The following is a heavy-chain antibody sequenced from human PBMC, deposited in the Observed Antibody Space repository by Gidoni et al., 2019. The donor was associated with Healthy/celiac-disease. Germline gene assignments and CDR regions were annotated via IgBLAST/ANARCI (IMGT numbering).Heavy chain of an antibody. CDR2: IYPGDSVT. Sequence: EVQLVQSGAEVKKPGESLKIYWKGSGYSFTSYWIGWVRQMPGKGLEWMGIIYPGDSVTRYSPSFQGQVTISADKSISTAYLQWSSLKASDTAMYYCARYISRDILTGWGLMDVWGQGTTVTVSS. CDR3: ARYISRDILTGWGLMDV. V-gene: IGHV5-51*01. D-gene: IGHD3-9*01. J-gene: IGHJ6*02. CDR1: GYSFTSYW.